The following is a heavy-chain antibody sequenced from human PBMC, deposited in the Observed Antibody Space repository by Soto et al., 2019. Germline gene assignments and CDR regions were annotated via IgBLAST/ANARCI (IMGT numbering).Heavy chain of an antibody. D-gene: IGHD3-3*01. V-gene: IGHV1-18*01. J-gene: IGHJ4*02. CDR2: ISAYNGNT. CDR3: ARSIFGVSLYYFDY. CDR1: GYTFTSYG. Sequence: ASVKVTCKACGYTFTSYGISWVREAPGQGLEWMGWISAYNGNTNYAQKLQGRVTMTTDTSTSTAYMELRSLRSDDTAVYYCARSIFGVSLYYFDYWGRGTLVTVSP.